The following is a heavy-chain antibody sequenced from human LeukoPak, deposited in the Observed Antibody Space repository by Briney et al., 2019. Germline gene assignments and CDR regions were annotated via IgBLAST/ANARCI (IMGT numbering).Heavy chain of an antibody. J-gene: IGHJ4*02. Sequence: GGFLRLSCAASGFTFSSYGMHWVRQAPGKGLEWVAFIRYDGSNKYYADSVKGRFTISRDNSKNTLYLQMNSLRAEDTAVYYCAKDTGLRLDYWGQGTLVTVSS. D-gene: IGHD5-12*01. CDR2: IRYDGSNK. CDR3: AKDTGLRLDY. V-gene: IGHV3-30*02. CDR1: GFTFSSYG.